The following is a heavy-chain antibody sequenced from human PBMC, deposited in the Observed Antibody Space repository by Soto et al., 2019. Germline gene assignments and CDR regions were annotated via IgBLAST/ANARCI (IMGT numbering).Heavy chain of an antibody. J-gene: IGHJ4*02. D-gene: IGHD5-12*01. CDR3: AKGGYTSPLDY. CDR2: IRASDSST. Sequence: GGSLRLSCAASGFTFSSYAMTWVRQAPGKGLGWVSTIRASDSSTYYADSVKGRFTISRDNSMNTLFLHMDSLRAEDTAIYYCAKGGYTSPLDYWGLGTLVTVSS. V-gene: IGHV3-23*01. CDR1: GFTFSSYA.